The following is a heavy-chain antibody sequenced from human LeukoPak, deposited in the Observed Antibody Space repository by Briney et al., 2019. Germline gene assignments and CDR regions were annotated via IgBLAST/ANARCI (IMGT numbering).Heavy chain of an antibody. CDR3: AKLGNFASGSYSD. V-gene: IGHV3-23*01. CDR1: GFTFSSFA. CDR2: ISDSGGYT. J-gene: IGHJ4*02. Sequence: GGSLGLSCAASGFTFSSFAMSWVRQAPGKGLEWVSGISDSGGYTYYADSVKGRFTISRDNSKNTLYLHMNSLRAEDTAVYYCAKLGNFASGSYSDWGQGTLVTVSS. D-gene: IGHD3-10*01.